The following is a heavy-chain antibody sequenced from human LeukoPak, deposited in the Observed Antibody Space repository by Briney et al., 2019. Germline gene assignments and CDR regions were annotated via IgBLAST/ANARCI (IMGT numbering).Heavy chain of an antibody. D-gene: IGHD3-3*01. CDR2: INPNSGGT. J-gene: IGHJ5*02. CDR1: GYTFTGYY. CDR3: ARGRRFLEWFLKNWFDP. V-gene: IGHV1-2*02. Sequence: ASVKVSCKASGYTFTGYYTHWVRQAPGQGLEWMGWINPNSGGTNYAQKFQGRVTMTRDTSISTAYMELSRLRSDDTAVYYCARGRRFLEWFLKNWFDPWGQGTLVTVSS.